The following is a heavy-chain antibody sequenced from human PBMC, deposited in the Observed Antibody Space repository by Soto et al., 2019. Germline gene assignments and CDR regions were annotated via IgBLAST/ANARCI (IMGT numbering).Heavy chain of an antibody. D-gene: IGHD3-16*01. CDR3: FRGGVTSRTFDY. V-gene: IGHV5-51*01. J-gene: IGHJ4*02. Sequence: GESLNISCKASGYIIKNFWIGWVRQMPGQGLGWIGIIFLDDSDTRYSLSFQGHVTISVDKSITTSYVHWSSLQGSDSAIYYCFRGGVTSRTFDYWGQGTLVTVSS. CDR2: IFLDDSDT. CDR1: GYIIKNFW.